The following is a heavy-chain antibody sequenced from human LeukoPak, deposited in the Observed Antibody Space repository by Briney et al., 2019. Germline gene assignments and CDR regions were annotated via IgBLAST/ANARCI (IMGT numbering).Heavy chain of an antibody. V-gene: IGHV1-18*01. Sequence: ASVKVSCKASGYTFSNYGIIWVRQAPGQGFEWMGWISAYNGDTNYAQKVRGRVTMTTDTSTSAAYMELSRLRSDDTAVYYCARGGATVTTYPYYYYGMDVWGQGTTVTVSS. CDR3: ARGGATVTTYPYYYYGMDV. CDR2: ISAYNGDT. CDR1: GYTFSNYG. J-gene: IGHJ6*02. D-gene: IGHD4-11*01.